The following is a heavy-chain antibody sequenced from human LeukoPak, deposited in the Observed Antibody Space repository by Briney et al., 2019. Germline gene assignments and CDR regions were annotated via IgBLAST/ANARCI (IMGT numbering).Heavy chain of an antibody. CDR2: IYAGGSV. D-gene: IGHD1-26*01. CDR1: GFTVSGNL. V-gene: IGHV3-53*01. J-gene: IGHJ4*02. Sequence: GGSLRLSCAASGFTVSGNLMEWVRQAPGRGLEWVSVIYAGGSVYYADSVKGRFTISRDSSKNTLYLQMNSLRAEDTAVYYCVRDLGGRSGHWGQGTLVTVSS. CDR3: VRDLGGRSGH.